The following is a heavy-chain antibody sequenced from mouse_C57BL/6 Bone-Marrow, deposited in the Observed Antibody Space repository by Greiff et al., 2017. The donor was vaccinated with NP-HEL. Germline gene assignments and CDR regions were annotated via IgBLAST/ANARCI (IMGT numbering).Heavy chain of an antibody. CDR2: INPNSGTT. Sequence: EVQGVESGPELVKPGASVKISCKASGYSFTDYNMNWVKQSHGKSLEWIGVINPNSGTTSYNQKFKGKATLTVDQSSSTAYMQLNSLTSEDSAVYYCARESSGSFAYWGQGTLVTVSA. J-gene: IGHJ3*01. CDR3: ARESSGSFAY. CDR1: GYSFTDYN. V-gene: IGHV1-39*01. D-gene: IGHD3-2*02.